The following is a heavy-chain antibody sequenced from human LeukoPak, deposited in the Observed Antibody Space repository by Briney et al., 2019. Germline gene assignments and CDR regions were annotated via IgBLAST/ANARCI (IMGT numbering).Heavy chain of an antibody. J-gene: IGHJ5*02. CDR2: IYYTGST. CDR3: ARVGVDTDWFDP. Sequence: PSETLSLTCTVSGGSMRTYYWSWIRQPPGKGLEWIGYIYYTGSTNYNPSLKSRVTISVDTSKNQFSLKLSSVTAADTAVYYCARVGVDTDWFDPWGQGTLVTVSS. CDR1: GGSMRTYY. D-gene: IGHD5-18*01. V-gene: IGHV4-59*01.